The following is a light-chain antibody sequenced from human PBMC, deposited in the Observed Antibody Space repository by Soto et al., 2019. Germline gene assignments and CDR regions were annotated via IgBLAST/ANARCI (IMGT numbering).Light chain of an antibody. V-gene: IGLV2-23*01. CDR2: EGH. J-gene: IGLJ1*01. Sequence: QSVLAQPASVSGSPGQSITISCTGTSGFVGRFSLVSWYQHHPGKAPKVLISEGHRRPSGVPDRFSGSTSVNSASLTFSGLQADAEADYHCCFYIGATTYVFGTGTKVTVL. CDR1: SGFVGRFSL. CDR3: CFYIGATTYV.